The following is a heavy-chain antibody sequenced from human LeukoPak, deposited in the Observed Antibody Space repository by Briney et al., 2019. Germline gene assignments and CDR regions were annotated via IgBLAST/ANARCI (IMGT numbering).Heavy chain of an antibody. CDR1: GGSISSGGYY. Sequence: PSETLSLTCTVSGGSISSGGYYWSWIRQHPGKGLEWIGYIYYSGSTYYNPSLKSRLTISVDTSENQFSLKLSSVTAADTAVYYCARYQPLLSYFDYWGQGTLVTVSS. J-gene: IGHJ4*02. CDR2: IYYSGST. CDR3: ARYQPLLSYFDY. V-gene: IGHV4-31*03. D-gene: IGHD2-21*02.